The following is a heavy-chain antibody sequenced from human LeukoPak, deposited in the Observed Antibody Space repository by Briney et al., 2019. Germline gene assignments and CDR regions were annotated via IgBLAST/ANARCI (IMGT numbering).Heavy chain of an antibody. Sequence: PGGSLRLSCAASGFTFSSYAMSWVRQAPGKGLEWVSAISGSGGSTYYADSVKGRFTISRDNSKSTLYLQMNSLRAEDTAVYYCAKDDTAMVPHLGDYWGQGTLVTVSS. V-gene: IGHV3-23*01. CDR1: GFTFSSYA. CDR2: ISGSGGST. D-gene: IGHD5-18*01. J-gene: IGHJ4*02. CDR3: AKDDTAMVPHLGDY.